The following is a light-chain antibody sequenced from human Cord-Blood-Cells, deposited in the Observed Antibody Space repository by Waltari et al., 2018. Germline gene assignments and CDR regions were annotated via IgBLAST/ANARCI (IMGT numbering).Light chain of an antibody. CDR2: AAS. Sequence: DIQMTQSPSSLSASVGDRVTITCRASQSISSYLNWYQQKPGKAPKLLIYAASSLQSGVPSRFSGSGSGKDFTLTINSLQPEDFATYYCQQSYSTPPLTFGGGTKVEIK. V-gene: IGKV1-39*01. CDR3: QQSYSTPPLT. CDR1: QSISSY. J-gene: IGKJ4*01.